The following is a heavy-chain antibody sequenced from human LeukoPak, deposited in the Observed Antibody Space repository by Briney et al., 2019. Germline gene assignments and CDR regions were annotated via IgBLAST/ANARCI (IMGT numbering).Heavy chain of an antibody. Sequence: PSETLSLTCAVYGGSFSGYYWSWIRQSPGEGLEWIGSIFYSGSIYYNPSLYSRVSISVDTSKNQFSLKLISVTAADTAVYYCARDSYYDILTGFRQFDSWGQGILVTVSS. CDR1: GGSFSGYY. D-gene: IGHD3-9*01. CDR3: ARDSYYDILTGFRQFDS. J-gene: IGHJ4*02. CDR2: IFYSGSI. V-gene: IGHV4-34*12.